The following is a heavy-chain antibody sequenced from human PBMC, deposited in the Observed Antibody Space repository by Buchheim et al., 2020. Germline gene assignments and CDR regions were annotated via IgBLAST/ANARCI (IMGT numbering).Heavy chain of an antibody. J-gene: IGHJ4*02. CDR1: GFTFSNAW. CDR2: IKSKTDGGTT. CDR3: TTVNGFGEFPPDY. Sequence: EVQLVESGGGLVKPGGSLRLSCAASGFTFSNAWMSWVRQAPGTGLEWVGRIKSKTDGGTTDYAAPEKGRFTITRDDSKNTLCLQMNSLKTEDTAVYYCTTVNGFGEFPPDYWGQGTL. V-gene: IGHV3-15*01. D-gene: IGHD3-10*01.